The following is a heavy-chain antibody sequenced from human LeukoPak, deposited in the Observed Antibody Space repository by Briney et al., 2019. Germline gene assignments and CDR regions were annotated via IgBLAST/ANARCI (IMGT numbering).Heavy chain of an antibody. V-gene: IGHV4-59*08. Sequence: SETLSLTCTVSGGSISSYYWSWIRQPPGKGLEWIGYIYYSESTNYNPSLKSRVTISVDTSKNQFSLKLSSVTAADTAVYYCARRPGYSSSWYIDWGQGTLVTVSS. CDR3: ARRPGYSSSWYID. J-gene: IGHJ4*02. D-gene: IGHD6-13*01. CDR2: IYYSEST. CDR1: GGSISSYY.